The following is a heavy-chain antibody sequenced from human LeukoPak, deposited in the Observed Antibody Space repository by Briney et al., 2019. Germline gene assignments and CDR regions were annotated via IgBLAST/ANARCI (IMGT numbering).Heavy chain of an antibody. V-gene: IGHV3-66*01. D-gene: IGHD1-26*01. CDR3: AKSPGSYSFYSYMDV. CDR1: RFTVSSNY. Sequence: GGSLRLSCAASRFTVSSNYMSWVRQAPGKGLQWVSVMYTDSTTYYANSVKGRFTISRDNSKNPLYLQTNSLRADDTAVYYCAKSPGSYSFYSYMDVWGQGTTVTVSS. J-gene: IGHJ6*02. CDR2: MYTDSTT.